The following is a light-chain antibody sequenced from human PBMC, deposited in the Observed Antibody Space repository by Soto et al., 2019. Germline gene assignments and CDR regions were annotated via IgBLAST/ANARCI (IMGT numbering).Light chain of an antibody. Sequence: LSVSQGERATLSCRASQSVSSYLAWYQQKPGQAPRLLIYDASNRATGIPARFSGSGSGTEFTLTISSLQSEDFAVYYCQQYIRWPLTFGGGTKVDIK. J-gene: IGKJ4*01. CDR1: QSVSSY. CDR3: QQYIRWPLT. V-gene: IGKV3D-15*01. CDR2: DAS.